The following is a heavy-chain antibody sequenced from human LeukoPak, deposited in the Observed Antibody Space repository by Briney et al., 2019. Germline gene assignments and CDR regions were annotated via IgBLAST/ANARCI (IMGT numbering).Heavy chain of an antibody. D-gene: IGHD5-24*01. Sequence: PSETLSLTCAVSGGSISSSNWWSWVRQPPGKGLEWIGEIYHSGSTNYNPSLKSRVTISVDTSKNQFSLKLSSVTAADTAVYYCARQGMQSRDGYNLQYWGQGTLVTVSS. CDR3: ARQGMQSRDGYNLQY. V-gene: IGHV4-4*02. J-gene: IGHJ4*02. CDR1: GGSISSSNW. CDR2: IYHSGST.